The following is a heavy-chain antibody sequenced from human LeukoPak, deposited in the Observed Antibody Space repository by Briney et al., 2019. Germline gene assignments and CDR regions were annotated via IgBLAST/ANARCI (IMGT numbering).Heavy chain of an antibody. Sequence: PGRSLRLSCAASGFTFDDYAMHWVRQAPGKGLEWVAVISYDGSNKYYADSVKGRFTISRDNSKNTLYLQMNSLRAEDTAVYYCARDPGYCSGGSCYRNGMDVWGQGTTVTVSS. V-gene: IGHV3-30*04. CDR1: GFTFDDYA. CDR3: ARDPGYCSGGSCYRNGMDV. J-gene: IGHJ6*02. D-gene: IGHD2-15*01. CDR2: ISYDGSNK.